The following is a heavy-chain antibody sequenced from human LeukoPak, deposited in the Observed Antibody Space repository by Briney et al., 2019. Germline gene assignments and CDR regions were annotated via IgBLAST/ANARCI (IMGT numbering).Heavy chain of an antibody. CDR1: GFTFSSYA. CDR2: ISYDGSNK. V-gene: IGHV3-30-3*01. Sequence: GGSLRLSCAASGFTFSSYAMHWVRQAPGKGLEWVAVISYDGSNKYYADSVKGRFTISRDNSKNTLYLQMNSLRAEDTAVYYCARAPQVFKLELDYWGQGTLVTVSS. J-gene: IGHJ4*02. D-gene: IGHD3-3*01. CDR3: ARAPQVFKLELDY.